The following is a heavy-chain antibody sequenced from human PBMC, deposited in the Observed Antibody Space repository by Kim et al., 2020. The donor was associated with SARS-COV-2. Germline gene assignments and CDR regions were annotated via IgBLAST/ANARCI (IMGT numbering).Heavy chain of an antibody. V-gene: IGHV3-23*01. Sequence: ADSVKGRPTSSRDNTKKTVSLQMDSLRAEDTAVYYCAKPAVGRGKSFGFDSWGQGTLVTVSS. J-gene: IGHJ4*02. D-gene: IGHD5-18*01. CDR3: AKPAVGRGKSFGFDS.